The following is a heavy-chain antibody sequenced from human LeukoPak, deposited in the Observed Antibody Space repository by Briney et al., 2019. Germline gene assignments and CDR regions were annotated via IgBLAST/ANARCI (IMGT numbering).Heavy chain of an antibody. Sequence: PGRSLRLSCAASGFTFDDYAMHWVRQAPGKGLEWVSGISWNSGSIGYADSVKGRFTISRGNAKNSLYLQMNSLRAEDTALYYCAKDSGYRAYYYYGMDVWGQGTTVTVSS. CDR2: ISWNSGSI. CDR3: AKDSGYRAYYYYGMDV. CDR1: GFTFDDYA. D-gene: IGHD5-18*01. V-gene: IGHV3-9*01. J-gene: IGHJ6*02.